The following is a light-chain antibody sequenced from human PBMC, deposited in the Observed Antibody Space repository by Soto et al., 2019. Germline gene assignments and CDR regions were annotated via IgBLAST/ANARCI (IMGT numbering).Light chain of an antibody. J-gene: IGLJ1*01. V-gene: IGLV2-14*01. Sequence: QSALTQPASVSGSPGQSITICCTGTSSDFGGYNYVSWYQQHPGKAPKLMIYDVSNRPSGVSNRFSGSKSGNTASLTISGLQAEDEADYYCSSYTSSSTPYVFGTGTKVTVL. CDR1: SSDFGGYNY. CDR3: SSYTSSSTPYV. CDR2: DVS.